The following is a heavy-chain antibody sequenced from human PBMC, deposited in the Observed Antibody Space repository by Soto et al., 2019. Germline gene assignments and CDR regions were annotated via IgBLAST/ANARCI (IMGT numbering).Heavy chain of an antibody. CDR1: GFTFSGSA. CDR3: TRRAYYDFWSGFGMDV. CDR2: IRSKANSYAT. J-gene: IGHJ6*02. D-gene: IGHD3-3*01. Sequence: GGSLRLSCAASGFTFSGSAMHWVRQASGKGLEWVGRIRSKANSYATAYAASVKGRFTISRDDSKNTAYLQMNSLKTEDTAVFYCTRRAYYDFWSGFGMDVWGQGTTVPVS. V-gene: IGHV3-73*01.